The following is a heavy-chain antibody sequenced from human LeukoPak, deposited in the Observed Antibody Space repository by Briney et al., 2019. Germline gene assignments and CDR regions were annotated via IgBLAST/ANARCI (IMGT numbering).Heavy chain of an antibody. D-gene: IGHD6-19*01. CDR3: AREVAYSSGWYQDYYYYMDV. CDR1: GGTFSSYA. Sequence: ASVKVSCKASGGTFSSYAISWVRQAPGQGLEWMGGITPIFGTANYAQKFQGRVTITADESTSTAYMELSNLRSEDTAVYYCAREVAYSSGWYQDYYYYMDVWGKGTTVAVSS. J-gene: IGHJ6*03. V-gene: IGHV1-69*13. CDR2: ITPIFGTA.